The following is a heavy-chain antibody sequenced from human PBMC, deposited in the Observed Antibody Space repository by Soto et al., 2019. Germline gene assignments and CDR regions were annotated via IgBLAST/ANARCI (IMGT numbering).Heavy chain of an antibody. Sequence: QLQLQESGSRLVKPSQTLSLTCAVSGGSISSGDYSWSWIRQPPGGGLEWIGFIYHSGTTYYNPSLKSRVTISVDRSKNQFSLKLSSVTAADTAVYYCARASDCLSTSCPFDYWGQGTLVTVSS. J-gene: IGHJ4*02. V-gene: IGHV4-30-2*01. CDR2: IYHSGTT. D-gene: IGHD2-2*01. CDR1: GGSISSGDYS. CDR3: ARASDCLSTSCPFDY.